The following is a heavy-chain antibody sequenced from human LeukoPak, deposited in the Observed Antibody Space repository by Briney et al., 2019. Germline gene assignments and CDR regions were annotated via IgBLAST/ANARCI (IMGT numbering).Heavy chain of an antibody. Sequence: GGSLRLSCAASGFTVSSNYMSWVRQAPGKGLERVSVIYSGGSTYYADSVKGRFTISRDNSKNTLYLQMNSLRAEDTAVYYCARDTGASGWYYFDYWGQGTLVTVSS. V-gene: IGHV3-53*01. J-gene: IGHJ4*02. CDR3: ARDTGASGWYYFDY. CDR1: GFTVSSNY. D-gene: IGHD6-19*01. CDR2: IYSGGST.